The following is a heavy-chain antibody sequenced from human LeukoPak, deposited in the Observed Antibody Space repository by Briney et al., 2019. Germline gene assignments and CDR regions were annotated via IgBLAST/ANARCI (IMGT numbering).Heavy chain of an antibody. Sequence: GASVKVSCKASGYTFTGYYMHWVRQAPGQGLEWMGWINPNSGGTNYAQKFQGRVTMTRDTSISTAYMELSRLRSDDTAVYYCARMGLGYYDSSGYFDYWGQGTLVTVSS. D-gene: IGHD3-22*01. CDR1: GYTFTGYY. J-gene: IGHJ4*02. V-gene: IGHV1-2*02. CDR2: INPNSGGT. CDR3: ARMGLGYYDSSGYFDY.